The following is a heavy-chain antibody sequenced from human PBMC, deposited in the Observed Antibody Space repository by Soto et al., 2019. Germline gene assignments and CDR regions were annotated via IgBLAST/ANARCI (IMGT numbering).Heavy chain of an antibody. D-gene: IGHD3-10*01. Sequence: QVQLVQSGAEVKKPGSSVKVSCKASGGTFSSYAISWVRQAPGQGLEWMGGIMPIFGTANYAQKFQGRVTITADESTSTAYMELSSLRSEDTAVYYCASYGSGSYYIPYYYYYYGMDVWGQGTTVTVSS. CDR2: IMPIFGTA. J-gene: IGHJ6*02. V-gene: IGHV1-69*01. CDR3: ASYGSGSYYIPYYYYYYGMDV. CDR1: GGTFSSYA.